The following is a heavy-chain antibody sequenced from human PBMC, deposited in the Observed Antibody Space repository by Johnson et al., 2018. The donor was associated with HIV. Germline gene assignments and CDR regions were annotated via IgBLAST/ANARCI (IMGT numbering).Heavy chain of an antibody. CDR3: ARDNFNQGAFDI. D-gene: IGHD1-14*01. CDR2: IRSDGGNK. V-gene: IGHV3-30*02. CDR1: GFTFSSYG. J-gene: IGHJ3*02. Sequence: VQLVESGGGVVQPGGSLRLSCAASGFTFSSYGMRWVRQAPGKGLEWVAFIRSDGGNKYYADSVKGRFTISRDNSKNTLYLQMNSLEAEDTALYYGARDNFNQGAFDIWGQGTMVTVSS.